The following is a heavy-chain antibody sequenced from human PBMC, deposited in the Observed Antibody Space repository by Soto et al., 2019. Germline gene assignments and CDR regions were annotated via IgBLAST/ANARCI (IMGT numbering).Heavy chain of an antibody. CDR2: IYYSGTT. CDR3: EIATMNFYDRSGYYFDD. CDR1: GGSISSSGYY. D-gene: IGHD3-22*01. Sequence: QVQLQESGPGLVKPSQTLSLTCTVSGGSISSSGYYWSWIRQHPGKGLDWIGYIYYSGTTYYNPSLKTRLTISVDTSKNQFPLNMSSVTAADTAVYYCEIATMNFYDRSGYYFDDWGQGSLVTVSS. J-gene: IGHJ4*02. V-gene: IGHV4-31*03.